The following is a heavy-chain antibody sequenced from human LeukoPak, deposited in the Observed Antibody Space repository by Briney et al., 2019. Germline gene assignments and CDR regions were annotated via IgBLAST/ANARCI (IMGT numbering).Heavy chain of an antibody. CDR3: ARVYLERLTAGYFDH. V-gene: IGHV3-30*04. Sequence: RSLSLSCAASGFTFSTYAMNWVGQAPGKGLEWVAVISYDGRQNYYADSVKGRFTISRDNSKNTQYLQLNSLRDEDSAAYYCARVYLERLTAGYFDHWGQGTLVTVSS. CDR1: GFTFSTYA. CDR2: ISYDGRQN. J-gene: IGHJ4*02. D-gene: IGHD2-8*01.